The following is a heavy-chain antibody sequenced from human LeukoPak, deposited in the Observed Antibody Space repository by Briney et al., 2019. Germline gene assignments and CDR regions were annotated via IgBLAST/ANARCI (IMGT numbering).Heavy chain of an antibody. Sequence: HPGGSQRLSCAASGFTVSSNCMSWVRQAPGKGLEWVSVIYSGGSTYYADSVKGRFTISRDNSKNTLYLQMNSLRAEDTAVYYCARDREGHFDYWGQGTLVAVSS. J-gene: IGHJ4*02. CDR1: GFTVSSNC. V-gene: IGHV3-66*01. CDR2: IYSGGST. CDR3: ARDREGHFDY.